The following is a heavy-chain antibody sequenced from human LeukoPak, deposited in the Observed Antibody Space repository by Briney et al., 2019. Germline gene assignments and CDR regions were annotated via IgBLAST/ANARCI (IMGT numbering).Heavy chain of an antibody. CDR1: GFTFSSYA. Sequence: GGSLRLSCAASGFTFSSYAMSWVRQAPGKGLEWVSAISGSGGSTYYADSVKGRFTISRDNSKNTLYLQMNSLRAEDTAVYYCAKGSQVGATIGYYFDYWGQGTLVTVSS. CDR2: ISGSGGST. J-gene: IGHJ4*02. V-gene: IGHV3-23*01. D-gene: IGHD1-26*01. CDR3: AKGSQVGATIGYYFDY.